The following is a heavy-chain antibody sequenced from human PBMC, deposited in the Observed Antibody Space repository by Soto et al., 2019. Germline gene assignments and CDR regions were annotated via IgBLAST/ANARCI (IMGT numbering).Heavy chain of an antibody. D-gene: IGHD3-10*01. V-gene: IGHV4-59*01. Sequence: PSETLSLTCTVSGGSISSYYWSWIRQPPGKGLEWIGYIYYSGSTNYNPSLKSRVTISVDTSKNQFSLKLSSVTAADTAVYYCARVGHLWFGELSLAYWGQGTLVTVSS. CDR2: IYYSGST. J-gene: IGHJ4*02. CDR3: ARVGHLWFGELSLAY. CDR1: GGSISSYY.